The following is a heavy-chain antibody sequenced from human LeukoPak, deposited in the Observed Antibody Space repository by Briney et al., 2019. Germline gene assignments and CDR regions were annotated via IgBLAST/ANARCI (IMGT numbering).Heavy chain of an antibody. CDR2: IIPIFGTA. D-gene: IGHD4-17*01. V-gene: IGHV1-69*13. CDR1: GGTFSSYA. CDR3: ARAYGDYVRWLDP. J-gene: IGHJ5*02. Sequence: SVKVSCKASGGTFSSYAISWVRPAPGQGLEWMGGIIPIFGTANYAQKFQGRVTITADEYTSTAYMELSSLRSEDTAVHYCARAYGDYVRWLDPWGQGTLVTVSS.